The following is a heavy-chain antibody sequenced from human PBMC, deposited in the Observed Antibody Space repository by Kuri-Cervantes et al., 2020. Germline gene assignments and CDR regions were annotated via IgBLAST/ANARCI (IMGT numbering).Heavy chain of an antibody. Sequence: GESLKISCAASGFTVSSNYMSWVRQAPGKGLEWVSVIYSGGSTYYADSVKGRFTISRDNSKNTLYLQMNSLTAEDTAIYYCAKFWDYYGSGSYYSSQYGMDVWGQGTTVTVSS. CDR2: IYSGGST. CDR1: GFTVSSNY. J-gene: IGHJ6*02. D-gene: IGHD3-10*01. CDR3: AKFWDYYGSGSYYSSQYGMDV. V-gene: IGHV3-53*05.